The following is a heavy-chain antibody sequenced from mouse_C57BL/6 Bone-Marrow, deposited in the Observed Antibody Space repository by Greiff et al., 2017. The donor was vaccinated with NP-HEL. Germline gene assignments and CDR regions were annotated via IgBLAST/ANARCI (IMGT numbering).Heavy chain of an antibody. CDR1: GYTFTSYW. CDR3: ARRITTRRSDY. V-gene: IGHV1-55*01. Sequence: QVQLKQPGAELVKPGASVKMSCKASGYTFTSYWITWVKQRPGQGLEWIGDIYPGSGSTNANEKFKGKATLTADKSSSTAYMELRSLTSEDSAVYFCARRITTRRSDYWGQGTTLTVSS. D-gene: IGHD1-1*01. CDR2: IYPGSGST. J-gene: IGHJ2*01.